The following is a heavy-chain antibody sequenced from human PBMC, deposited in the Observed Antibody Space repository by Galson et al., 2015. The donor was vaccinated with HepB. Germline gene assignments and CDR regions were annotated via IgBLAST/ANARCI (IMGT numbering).Heavy chain of an antibody. CDR2: TYYRSKWYN. V-gene: IGHV6-1*01. J-gene: IGHJ6*02. D-gene: IGHD6-6*01. Sequence: CAISGDSVSSNSAAWNWIRQSPSRGLEWLGRTYYRSKWYNDYAVSVKSRITINPDTSKNQFSLQLNSVTPEDTAVYYCARVAGSSSGVYYYYGMDVWGQGTTVTVSS. CDR1: GDSVSSNSAA. CDR3: ARVAGSSSGVYYYYGMDV.